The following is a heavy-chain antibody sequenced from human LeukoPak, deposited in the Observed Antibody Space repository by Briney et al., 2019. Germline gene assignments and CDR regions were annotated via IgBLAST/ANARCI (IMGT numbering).Heavy chain of an antibody. J-gene: IGHJ3*02. V-gene: IGHV3-21*01. D-gene: IGHD6-19*01. CDR1: GFIFSTYG. CDR3: ARGTEVADTSAFDI. Sequence: GRSLRLSCAASGFIFSTYGMNWVRQAPGKGLEWVSMISTSSGYIYNADSVKGRFTISRDNAKNSLYLQMNSLRAEDTAVYYCARGTEVADTSAFDIWGRGTMVTVSS. CDR2: ISTSSGYI.